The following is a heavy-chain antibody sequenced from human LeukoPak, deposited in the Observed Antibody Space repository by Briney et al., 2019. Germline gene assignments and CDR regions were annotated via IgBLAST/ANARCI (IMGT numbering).Heavy chain of an antibody. CDR1: GFTFSSYA. CDR2: ISYDGSNK. D-gene: IGHD5-24*01. J-gene: IGHJ4*02. V-gene: IGHV3-30-3*01. Sequence: HAGGSLRLSCAASGFTFSSYAMHWVRQAPGKGLEWVAIISYDGSNKYYADSVKGRFTISRDNSKNTLYLQMNSLRAEDTAVYYCARVIREMATISLLDYWGQGTLVTVSS. CDR3: ARVIREMATISLLDY.